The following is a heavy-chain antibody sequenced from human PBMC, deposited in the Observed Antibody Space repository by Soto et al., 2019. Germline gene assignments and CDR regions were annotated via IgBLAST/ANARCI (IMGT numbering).Heavy chain of an antibody. Sequence: SETLSLTCTVSGGSISSSSYYWGWIRQPPGKGLEWIGSIYYSGSTYYNPSLKSRVTISVDTSKNQFSLKLSSVTAADTAVYYCARHTGRGHCSSTSCRGDYWGQGTLVTVSS. D-gene: IGHD2-2*01. CDR3: ARHTGRGHCSSTSCRGDY. CDR1: GGSISSSSYY. V-gene: IGHV4-39*01. CDR2: IYYSGST. J-gene: IGHJ4*02.